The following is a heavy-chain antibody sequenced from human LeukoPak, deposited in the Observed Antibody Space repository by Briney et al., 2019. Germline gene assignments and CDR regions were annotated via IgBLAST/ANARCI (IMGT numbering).Heavy chain of an antibody. J-gene: IGHJ4*02. CDR1: GFTFSNYW. CDR3: ARADNYGSILDY. V-gene: IGHV3-7*04. D-gene: IGHD3-10*01. CDR2: IDQDGSAE. Sequence: GGSLRLSCAASGFTFSNYWMSWVRQSPGRGLEWVANIDQDGSAEYYVDSVGGRFTVSRDNAKNSLYLQIDSLRAEDPAVYYCARADNYGSILDYWGRGTLVTVSS.